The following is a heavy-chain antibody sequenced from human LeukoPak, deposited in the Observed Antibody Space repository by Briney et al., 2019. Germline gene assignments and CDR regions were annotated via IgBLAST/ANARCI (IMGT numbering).Heavy chain of an antibody. Sequence: SSETLSLTCTVSGGSISSGGYYWSWIRQPPGKGLEWIGYIYHSGSTYYNPSLKSRVTISVDRSKNQFSLKLSSVTAADTAVYYCAGVVVSAFDIWGQGTMVTVSS. D-gene: IGHD2-15*01. V-gene: IGHV4-30-2*01. CDR2: IYHSGST. J-gene: IGHJ3*02. CDR1: GGSISSGGYY. CDR3: AGVVVSAFDI.